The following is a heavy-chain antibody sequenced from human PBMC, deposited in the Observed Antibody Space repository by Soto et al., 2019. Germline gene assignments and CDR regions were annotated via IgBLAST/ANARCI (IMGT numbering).Heavy chain of an antibody. Sequence: QVQLVQSGAEVKKPGASVKVSCKASGYTFTSYGISWVRQAPGQGLEWMGWISAYNGNTNYAQKLQGRVTMTTDTSTRTAYMERRSLRSDDTAVYYCARSGIVVVVAATSADYHYGMAVWGQGTTVTVS. D-gene: IGHD2-15*01. J-gene: IGHJ6*02. V-gene: IGHV1-18*04. CDR3: ARSGIVVVVAATSADYHYGMAV. CDR2: ISAYNGNT. CDR1: GYTFTSYG.